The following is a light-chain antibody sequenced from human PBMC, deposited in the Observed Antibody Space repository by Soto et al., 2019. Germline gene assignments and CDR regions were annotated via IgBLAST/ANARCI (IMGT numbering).Light chain of an antibody. CDR2: EVT. V-gene: IGLV2-8*01. CDR3: CSLAGTNSFV. Sequence: QSVLTQPPSASGSPGQSVTISCTGTSSDVGSYNYVSWYQQRPGKAPKLIIYEVTKRPSGVPDRVFGSKSGNTASLTVSGLQADDEADYYCCSLAGTNSFVFXTGTKLTVL. CDR1: SSDVGSYNY. J-gene: IGLJ1*01.